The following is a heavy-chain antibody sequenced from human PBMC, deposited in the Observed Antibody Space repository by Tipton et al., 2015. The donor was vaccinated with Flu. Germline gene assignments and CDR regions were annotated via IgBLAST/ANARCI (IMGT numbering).Heavy chain of an antibody. D-gene: IGHD3-9*01. J-gene: IGHJ3*01. CDR2: IYPGDSDS. CDR1: GYTFTTYW. CDR3: ARGHKDIFTGYSGVGAFDF. Sequence: VQLVQSGAEVKKPGESLKISCKGSGYTFTTYWIGWVRQMPGKGLEWMGIIYPGDSDSRYSPSFQGQVTISADKSVSTAYLQWSSLKASDSAMYYCARGHKDIFTGYSGVGAFDFWGHGTMVTVSS. V-gene: IGHV5-51*03.